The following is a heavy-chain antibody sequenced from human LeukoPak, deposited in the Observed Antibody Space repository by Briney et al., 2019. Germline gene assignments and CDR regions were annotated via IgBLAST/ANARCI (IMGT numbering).Heavy chain of an antibody. V-gene: IGHV3-30*02. CDR1: GFTFSSYG. J-gene: IGHJ1*01. CDR2: IRYEGSNK. Sequence: GGSLRLSCAASGFTFSSYGMHWVRQAPGKGLGWVAFIRYEGSNKYYADSVKGRFTISRDNSKNTLYLQMNSLRAEDTAVYYCAKGRPTRYSSSWQEYFQHWGQGTLVTVSS. CDR3: AKGRPTRYSSSWQEYFQH. D-gene: IGHD6-13*01.